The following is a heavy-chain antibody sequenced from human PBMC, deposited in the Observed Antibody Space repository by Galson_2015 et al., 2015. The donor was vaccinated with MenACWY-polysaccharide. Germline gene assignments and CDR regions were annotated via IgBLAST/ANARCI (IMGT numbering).Heavy chain of an antibody. D-gene: IGHD6-6*01. CDR3: ARERSSIAALVGWFDP. V-gene: IGHV3-53*01. CDR2: IYSGGST. J-gene: IGHJ5*02. CDR1: GFTVSSNY. Sequence: SLRLSCAASGFTVSSNYMRWVRQAPGKGLEWVSVIYSGGSTYYADSVRGRFTISRDNSKNTLYLQMNSLRAEDTAVYYCARERSSIAALVGWFDPWGQGTLVTVSS.